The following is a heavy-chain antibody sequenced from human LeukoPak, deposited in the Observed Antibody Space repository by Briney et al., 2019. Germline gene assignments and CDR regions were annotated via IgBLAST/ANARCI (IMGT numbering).Heavy chain of an antibody. CDR1: GGTFSSYA. CDR3: ARGEPYDILTDPFFSYYYYGMDV. CDR2: MNPNSGNT. V-gene: IGHV1-8*02. Sequence: ASVKVSCKASGGTFSSYAISWVRQATGQGLEWMGWMNPNSGNTGYAQKFQGRVTMTRNTSISTAYMELSSLRSEDTAVYYCARGEPYDILTDPFFSYYYYGMDVWGQGTTVTVSS. J-gene: IGHJ6*02. D-gene: IGHD3-9*01.